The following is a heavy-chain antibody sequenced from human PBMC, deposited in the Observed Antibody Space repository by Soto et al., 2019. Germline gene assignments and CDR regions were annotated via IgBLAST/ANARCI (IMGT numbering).Heavy chain of an antibody. J-gene: IGHJ4*02. Sequence: ASVKVSCKASGYNFTSYYINWVRQAPGQGLEWMGIINPSSGNTNYAQKFRGSVAMTRDTSTSTVYMELSSLKSEDTAVYYCAITVDFDFWGQGTLVTVSS. CDR3: AITVDFDF. CDR2: INPSSGNT. CDR1: GYNFTSYY. D-gene: IGHD4-4*01. V-gene: IGHV1-46*01.